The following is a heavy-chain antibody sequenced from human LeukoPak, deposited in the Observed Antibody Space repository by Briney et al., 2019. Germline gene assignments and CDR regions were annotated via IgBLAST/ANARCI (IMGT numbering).Heavy chain of an antibody. J-gene: IGHJ6*04. Sequence: GGSLRLSCAASGFTFSSYSMNWVRQAPGKGLEWVSSISSSSSYIYYADSVKGRFTVSGDNAKNSLYLEMNSLRAEDTAVYYCAELGITMIGGVWGKGTTVTISS. V-gene: IGHV3-21*01. CDR2: ISSSSSYI. CDR1: GFTFSSYS. D-gene: IGHD3-10*02. CDR3: AELGITMIGGV.